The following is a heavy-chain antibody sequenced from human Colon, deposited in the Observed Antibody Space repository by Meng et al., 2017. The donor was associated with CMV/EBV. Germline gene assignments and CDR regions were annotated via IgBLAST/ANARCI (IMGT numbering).Heavy chain of an antibody. CDR1: GINLNDYA. Sequence: GESLKISCVVSGINLNDYAMNWVRQAPGQGLEWVSSITAGGIVTHYAASVKGRFTISADKSENTLHLQMNSLRAEDSALYYCIKGGTGEDIILNHWGQGTLVTVSS. D-gene: IGHD3-9*01. V-gene: IGHV3-23*01. J-gene: IGHJ4*02. CDR2: ITAGGIVT. CDR3: IKGGTGEDIILNH.